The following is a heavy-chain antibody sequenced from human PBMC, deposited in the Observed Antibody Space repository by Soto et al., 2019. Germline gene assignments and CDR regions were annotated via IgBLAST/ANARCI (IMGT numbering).Heavy chain of an antibody. D-gene: IGHD4-4*01. CDR1: GCDLDNYW. Sequence: VSLRLSFSASGCDLDNYWIHCVLQSPGKGLVWVSRINEDGTSAKYADSVAGRFTITRDNAKNTLFLKMNNLRVEDSTMYFCVKNLTVRDYMIFDYSGQRALV. V-gene: IGHV3-74*01. J-gene: IGHJ4*02. CDR3: VKNLTVRDYMIFDY. CDR2: INEDGTSA.